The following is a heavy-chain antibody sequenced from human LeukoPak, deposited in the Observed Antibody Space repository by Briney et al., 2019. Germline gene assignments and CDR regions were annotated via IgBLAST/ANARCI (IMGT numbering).Heavy chain of an antibody. V-gene: IGHV3-23*01. CDR1: GFTFSSYA. CDR3: AKGFTFEIPFDY. J-gene: IGHJ4*02. CDR2: ISGSGGST. D-gene: IGHD3-9*01. Sequence: GGSLRLSCAASGFTFSSYAMSWVRQAPGKGLEWVSAISGSGGSTYYADSVEGRFTIYRDNSKNTLYLQMHSLRDEDTAVYYCAKGFTFEIPFDYWGQGTLVTVSS.